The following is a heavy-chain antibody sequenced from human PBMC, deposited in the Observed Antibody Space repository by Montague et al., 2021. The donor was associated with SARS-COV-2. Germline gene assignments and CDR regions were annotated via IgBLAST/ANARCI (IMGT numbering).Heavy chain of an antibody. CDR2: IYYSGST. J-gene: IGHJ3*02. CDR1: GRSISSYY. CDR3: AREVRYYYDSSGPGAFDI. D-gene: IGHD3-22*01. Sequence: SDFLSLTRTVSGRSISSYYWSWIRQPPGKGLEWIGYIYYSGSTNYNPSLKSRVTISVDTSKNQFSLKLSSVTAADTAVYYCAREVRYYYDSSGPGAFDIWGQGTMVTVSS. V-gene: IGHV4-59*01.